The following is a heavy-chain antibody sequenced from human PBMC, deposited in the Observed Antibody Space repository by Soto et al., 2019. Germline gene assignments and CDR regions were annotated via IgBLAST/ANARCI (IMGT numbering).Heavy chain of an antibody. D-gene: IGHD2-21*02. CDR2: IIPMFDST. Sequence: ASVKVSCKAFGGTFSSYAICWVRQAPGQGLEWMGGIIPMFDSTNYAQKFQGRVTITADESTSTAFMELSSLRSEDTAVYYCARRVVVTSVRDIAYYYYGLDVWGQGTTVTVSS. CDR1: GGTFSSYA. J-gene: IGHJ6*02. CDR3: ARRVVVTSVRDIAYYYYGLDV. V-gene: IGHV1-69*13.